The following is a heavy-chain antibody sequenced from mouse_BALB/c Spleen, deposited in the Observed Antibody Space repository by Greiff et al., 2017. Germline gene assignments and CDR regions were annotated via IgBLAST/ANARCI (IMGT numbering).Heavy chain of an antibody. J-gene: IGHJ1*01. CDR2: INPSNGGT. CDR3: TRSDYCGYDWYFDV. Sequence: VQLQQSGAELVKPGASVKLSCKASGYTFTSYYMYWVKQRPGQGLEWIGEINPSNGGTNFNEKFKSKATLTVDKSSSTAYMQLSSLTSEDSAVYYCTRSDYCGYDWYFDVWGAGTTVTVSS. V-gene: IGHV1S81*02. D-gene: IGHD1-2*01. CDR1: GYTFTSYY.